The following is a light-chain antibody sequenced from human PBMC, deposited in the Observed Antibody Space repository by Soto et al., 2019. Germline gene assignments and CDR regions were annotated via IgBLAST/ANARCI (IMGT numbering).Light chain of an antibody. CDR3: QQYNNWPRT. V-gene: IGKV3-15*01. Sequence: EILMTQSPATLSVSPGERATLSCRASQSVSSNLAWYQQKPGQAPRLLFYGASTRATGIPARFSGSGSGTDVTLTLSSLQYEDFAVYYCQQYNNWPRTFGQGTKVEIK. J-gene: IGKJ1*01. CDR2: GAS. CDR1: QSVSSN.